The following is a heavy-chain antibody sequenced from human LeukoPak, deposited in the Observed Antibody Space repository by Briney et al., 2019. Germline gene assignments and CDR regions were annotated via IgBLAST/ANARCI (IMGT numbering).Heavy chain of an antibody. J-gene: IGHJ4*02. CDR1: GFTFSSYW. Sequence: GGSLRLSCAASGFTFSSYWMSWVRQAAGKGLEWVANIKQDGSEKYYADSVKGRFTISRDNAKNSLYLQMNSLRAEDAAVYYCARYSSGWYPNIYFDYWGQGTLVTVSS. CDR2: IKQDGSEK. D-gene: IGHD6-19*01. CDR3: ARYSSGWYPNIYFDY. V-gene: IGHV3-7*03.